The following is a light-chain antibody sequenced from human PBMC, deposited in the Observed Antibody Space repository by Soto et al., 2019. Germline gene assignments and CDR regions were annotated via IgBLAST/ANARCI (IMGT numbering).Light chain of an antibody. Sequence: QSVLTQPPSASGTPGQRVTISWSGSSSNIGNNPVNWYQQLPGTAPKLLIYSNSHRPSGAPDRFYGSKSGTSASLAISGLQSEDEADYYCAAWDDSLTGSWVFGGGTQLTVL. CDR2: SNS. CDR1: SSNIGNNP. CDR3: AAWDDSLTGSWV. V-gene: IGLV1-44*01. J-gene: IGLJ3*02.